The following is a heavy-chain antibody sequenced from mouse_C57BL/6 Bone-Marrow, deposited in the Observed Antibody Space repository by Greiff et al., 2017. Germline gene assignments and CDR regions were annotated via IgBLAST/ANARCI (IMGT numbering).Heavy chain of an antibody. J-gene: IGHJ2*01. CDR3: ARAPYSNYFDY. CDR2: INYDGSST. D-gene: IGHD2-5*01. CDR1: GFTFSDYY. Sequence: EVKVVESEGGLVQPGSSMKLSCTASGFTFSDYYMAWVRQVPEKGLEWVANINYDGSSTYYLDSLKSRFIISRDNATNILYLQMSSLKSEDTATYYCARAPYSNYFDYWGQGTTLTVSS. V-gene: IGHV5-16*01.